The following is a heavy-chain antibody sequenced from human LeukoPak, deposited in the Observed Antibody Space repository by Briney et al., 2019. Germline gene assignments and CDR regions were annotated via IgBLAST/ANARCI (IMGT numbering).Heavy chain of an antibody. Sequence: ASVKVSCKASGYTFTSYGISWVRQAPGQGLEWMGWISAYNGNTNYAQKLQGRVTMTTDTSTSTAYMELRSLRSDDTAVYYCARGGGRFRWFGELSRAHDAFDIWGQGTMVTVSS. V-gene: IGHV1-18*01. CDR3: ARGGGRFRWFGELSRAHDAFDI. CDR1: GYTFTSYG. D-gene: IGHD3-10*01. J-gene: IGHJ3*02. CDR2: ISAYNGNT.